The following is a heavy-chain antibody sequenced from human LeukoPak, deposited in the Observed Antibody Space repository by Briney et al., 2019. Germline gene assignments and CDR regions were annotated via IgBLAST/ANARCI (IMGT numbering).Heavy chain of an antibody. CDR1: GGTFSSYT. CDR3: ARDYYYDSSGYYSVY. CDR2: IIPILGIA. Sequence: SVKVSCKASGGTFSSYTISWVRQAPGQGLEWMGRIIPILGIANYVQKFQGRVTFTADKSTSTAYMELSSLRSEDTAVYYCARDYYYDSSGYYSVYWGQGTLVTVSS. V-gene: IGHV1-69*04. D-gene: IGHD3-22*01. J-gene: IGHJ4*02.